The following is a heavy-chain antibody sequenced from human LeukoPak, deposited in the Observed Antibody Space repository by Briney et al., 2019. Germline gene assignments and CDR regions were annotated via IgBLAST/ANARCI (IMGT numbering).Heavy chain of an antibody. Sequence: PGGSLRLSCAASGFTFSSYGMHWVRQAPGKGLEWVTFIQDDGSNKYYADSVEGRFTISRDKSKSTLYLHMNSLRAEDTAVYYCAKDHPPGIVAIGIFDYWGQGTLVTVSS. J-gene: IGHJ4*02. CDR1: GFTFSSYG. V-gene: IGHV3-30*02. CDR2: IQDDGSNK. CDR3: AKDHPPGIVAIGIFDY. D-gene: IGHD5-12*01.